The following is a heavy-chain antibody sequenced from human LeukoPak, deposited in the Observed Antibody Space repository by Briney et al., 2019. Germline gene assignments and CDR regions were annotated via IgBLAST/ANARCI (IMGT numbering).Heavy chain of an antibody. CDR1: GVSFSGYY. CDR3: AIGHLRTMWNY. Sequence: LETLSLTCAVYGVSFSGYYWSWIRQPPGKGLEWIGEINHSGSTKYNPSLKSRVIISGDTSKNQFFLNLSSGTAADTAVYYCAIGHLRTMWNYWGQRTLVTVSS. J-gene: IGHJ4*02. CDR2: INHSGST. V-gene: IGHV4-34*01. D-gene: IGHD1-1*01.